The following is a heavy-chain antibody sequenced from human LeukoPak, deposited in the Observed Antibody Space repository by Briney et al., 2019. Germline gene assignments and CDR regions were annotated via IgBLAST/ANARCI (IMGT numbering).Heavy chain of an antibody. CDR1: GYTFTGYY. CDR2: INPNSGGT. Sequence: ASVKVSCKASGYTFTGYYMHWLRQAPGQGLEWMGWINPNSGGTNYAQKFQGRVTMTRDTSISTAYMELSRLRSNDTAVYYCARDFVSSGYYDYWGQGTLVTVSS. J-gene: IGHJ4*02. CDR3: ARDFVSSGYYDY. V-gene: IGHV1-2*02. D-gene: IGHD3-22*01.